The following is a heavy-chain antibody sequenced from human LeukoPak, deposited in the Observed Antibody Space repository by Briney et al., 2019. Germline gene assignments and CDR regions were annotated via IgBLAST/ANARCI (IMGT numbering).Heavy chain of an antibody. CDR2: IKEDGREK. CDR3: ARELPGGFGY. Sequence: GGSLRLSCAASGFTLSSYWMSWVRQVPGKGLEWVANIKEDGREKYFVDSVKGRFTISRDNAKNSLFLQMNSLRVEDTAVYYCARELPGGFGYWGQGTLVTVSS. V-gene: IGHV3-7*05. J-gene: IGHJ4*02. D-gene: IGHD3-10*01. CDR1: GFTLSSYW.